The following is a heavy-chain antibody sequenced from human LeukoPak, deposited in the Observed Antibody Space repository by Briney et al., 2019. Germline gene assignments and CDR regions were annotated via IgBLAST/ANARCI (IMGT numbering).Heavy chain of an antibody. D-gene: IGHD6-19*01. Sequence: GASVKVSCKASGYTFTGYYMHWVRQAPGQGLEWMGWINPNSGGTSYAQKFQGRVTMTRDTSISTAYMELSRLRSDDTAVYYCAREPIAVAAIDYWGQGTLVTVSS. CDR1: GYTFTGYY. CDR2: INPNSGGT. J-gene: IGHJ4*02. CDR3: AREPIAVAAIDY. V-gene: IGHV1-2*02.